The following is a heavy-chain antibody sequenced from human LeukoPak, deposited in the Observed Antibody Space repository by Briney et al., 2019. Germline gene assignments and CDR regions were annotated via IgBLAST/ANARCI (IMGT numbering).Heavy chain of an antibody. CDR1: GFIFSSYA. J-gene: IGHJ4*02. D-gene: IGHD3-22*01. CDR2: ISGSGGST. Sequence: GGSLRLSCAASGFIFSSYAMSWVRQAPGKGLEWVSAISGSGGSTYYADSVKGRFTISRDNSKNTLYLQMNSLRAEDTAVYYCAKGPLGITMIVVVGRFDYWGQGTLVTVSS. CDR3: AKGPLGITMIVVVGRFDY. V-gene: IGHV3-23*01.